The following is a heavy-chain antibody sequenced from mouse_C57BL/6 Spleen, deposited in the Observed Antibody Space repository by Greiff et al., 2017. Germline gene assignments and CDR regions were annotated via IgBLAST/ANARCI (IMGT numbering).Heavy chain of an antibody. V-gene: IGHV5-12*01. CDR1: GFTFSDYY. Sequence: DVKLVESGGGLVQPGGSLKLSCAASGFTFSDYYMYWVRQTPEKRLEWVAYISNGGGSTYYPDTVKGRFTISRDNAKNTLYLQMSRLKSEDTAMYYCARDDYDRSYYAMDYWGQGTSVTVSS. CDR2: ISNGGGST. D-gene: IGHD2-4*01. CDR3: ARDDYDRSYYAMDY. J-gene: IGHJ4*01.